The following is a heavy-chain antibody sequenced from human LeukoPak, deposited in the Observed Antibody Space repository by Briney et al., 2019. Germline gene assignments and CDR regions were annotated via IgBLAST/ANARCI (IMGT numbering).Heavy chain of an antibody. CDR3: ASGKYDYVWGSYRLSFDY. J-gene: IGHJ4*02. V-gene: IGHV4-39*01. CDR1: GGSISSSSYY. D-gene: IGHD3-16*02. Sequence: SETLSLTCTVSGGSISSSSYYWGWIRQPTGKGLEWIGSIYYSGSTYYNPSLKSRVTISVDTSKNQFSLKLSSVTAADTAVYYCASGKYDYVWGSYRLSFDYWGQGALVTVSS. CDR2: IYYSGST.